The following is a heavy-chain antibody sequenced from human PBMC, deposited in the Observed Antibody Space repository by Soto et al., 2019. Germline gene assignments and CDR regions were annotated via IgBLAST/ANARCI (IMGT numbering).Heavy chain of an antibody. CDR2: ISGSGGST. CDR3: AKDYDILTGYPYDAFDI. Sequence: GGSLRLSCAASGFTFSSYAMSWVRQAPGKGLEWVSAISGSGGSTYYADSVKGRFTNSRDNSKNTLYLQMNSLRAEDTAVYYCAKDYDILTGYPYDAFDIWGQGTMVTVSS. V-gene: IGHV3-23*01. D-gene: IGHD3-9*01. CDR1: GFTFSSYA. J-gene: IGHJ3*02.